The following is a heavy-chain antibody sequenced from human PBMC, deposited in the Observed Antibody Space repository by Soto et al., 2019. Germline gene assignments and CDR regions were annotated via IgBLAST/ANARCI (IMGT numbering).Heavy chain of an antibody. D-gene: IGHD6-19*01. CDR2: FDPEDGET. V-gene: IGHV1-24*01. J-gene: IGHJ4*02. Sequence: ASWKVSCEGAGYTVTELSMDGVGQAKRKGLEWMGGFDPEDGETIYAQKLQGRVTMTEDTSTDTAYMELSSLRSEDTAVYYCATDRDSSGWYGYGFDYWGQGTLVTVSS. CDR1: GYTVTELS. CDR3: ATDRDSSGWYGYGFDY.